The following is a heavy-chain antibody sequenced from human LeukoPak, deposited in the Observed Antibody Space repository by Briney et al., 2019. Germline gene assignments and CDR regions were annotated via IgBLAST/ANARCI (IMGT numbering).Heavy chain of an antibody. V-gene: IGHV4-34*01. CDR2: INHSGST. CDR1: GGPFSGYY. CDR3: ARHRWANYYYYYYMDV. Sequence: SETLSLTCAVYGGPFSGYYWSWIRQPPGKGLEWIGEINHSGSTNYNPSLKSRVTISVDTSKNQFSLKLSSVTAADTAVYYCARHRWANYYYYYYMDVWGKGTTVTVSS. J-gene: IGHJ6*03. D-gene: IGHD3-16*02.